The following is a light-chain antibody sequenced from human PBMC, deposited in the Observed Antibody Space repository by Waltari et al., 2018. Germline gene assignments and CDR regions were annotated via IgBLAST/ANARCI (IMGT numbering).Light chain of an antibody. CDR2: KSS. Sequence: DIQMTQSPSALSASVGDRVTITCRASQSISSWLAWYQQKPGEVPKLLIQKSSHLQSGVPSRFGGSGSGTEMTLTISSLQSDDFAIYYCQQYSDDPMTFGQGTRLENK. V-gene: IGKV1-5*03. J-gene: IGKJ5*01. CDR3: QQYSDDPMT. CDR1: QSISSW.